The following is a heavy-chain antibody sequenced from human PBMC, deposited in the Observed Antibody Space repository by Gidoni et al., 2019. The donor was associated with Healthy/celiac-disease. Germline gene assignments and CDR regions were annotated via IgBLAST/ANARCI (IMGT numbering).Heavy chain of an antibody. CDR2: ISSSSSYI. Sequence: EVQLVESWGGLVKPGGSLRLSCAASGFTFSSYSMNWVRQAPGKGLEWVSSISSSSSYIYYADSVKGRFTISRDNAKNSLYLQMNSLRAEDTAVDYCARDLFHYDILTVIWGQGTLVTVSS. J-gene: IGHJ4*02. V-gene: IGHV3-21*01. CDR3: ARDLFHYDILTVI. D-gene: IGHD3-9*01. CDR1: GFTFSSYS.